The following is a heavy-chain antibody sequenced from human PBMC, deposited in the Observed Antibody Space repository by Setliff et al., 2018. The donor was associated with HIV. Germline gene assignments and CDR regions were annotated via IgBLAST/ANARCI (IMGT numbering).Heavy chain of an antibody. V-gene: IGHV4-4*08. J-gene: IGHJ4*02. CDR2: IYTSGST. D-gene: IGHD3-22*01. Sequence: SETLSLTCTVSGGSISSYYWSWIRQPPGKGLEWIGYIYTSGSTNYNPSLKSRVTISVDTSKNQFSLKLSSVTAADTAVYYCARGGDMIVLHDYFDYWGQGTLVTVSS. CDR3: ARGGDMIVLHDYFDY. CDR1: GGSISSYY.